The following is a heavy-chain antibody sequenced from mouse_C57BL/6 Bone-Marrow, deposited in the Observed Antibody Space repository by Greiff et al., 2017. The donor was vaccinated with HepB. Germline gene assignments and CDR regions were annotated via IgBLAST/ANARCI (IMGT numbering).Heavy chain of an antibody. D-gene: IGHD2-3*01. CDR2: IDPSDSYT. CDR1: GYTFTSYW. CDR3: ARWLLCDY. J-gene: IGHJ2*01. Sequence: QVQLKQPGAELVKPGASVKLSCKASGYTFTSYWMQWVKQRPGQGLEWIGEIDPSDSYTNYNQKFKGKATLTVDTSSSTAYMQLSSLTSEDSAVYYYARWLLCDYWGRGTTLTVSS. V-gene: IGHV1-50*01.